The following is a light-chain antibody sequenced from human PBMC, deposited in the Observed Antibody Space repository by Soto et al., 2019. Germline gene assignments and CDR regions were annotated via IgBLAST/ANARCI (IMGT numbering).Light chain of an antibody. Sequence: DIVRTQSPLSLPVTPGEPASISCRSSQSLLHPNGGTYLEWYLQEPGQSPQLLIYLTSSRASGVPDRFTGSGSGTDFTLKIRRVEAEDVGVYYCMQALQTPRTFGRGTKVDNK. CDR3: MQALQTPRT. CDR1: QSLLHPNGGTY. V-gene: IGKV2-28*01. J-gene: IGKJ1*01. CDR2: LTS.